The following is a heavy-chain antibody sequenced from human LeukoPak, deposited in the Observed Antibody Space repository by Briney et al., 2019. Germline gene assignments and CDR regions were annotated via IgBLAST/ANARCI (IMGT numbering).Heavy chain of an antibody. CDR3: ARDMEVRGVLYYFDY. V-gene: IGHV1-2*02. J-gene: IGHJ4*02. Sequence: ASVKVSCKASGYTFTGYYMHWVRQAPGQGLEWMGWINPNTGGTNYAQKFQGRVTMTRDTSISTAYMELDRLRSDDTAVYYCARDMEVRGVLYYFDYWGQGTLVTVSS. D-gene: IGHD3-10*01. CDR2: INPNTGGT. CDR1: GYTFTGYY.